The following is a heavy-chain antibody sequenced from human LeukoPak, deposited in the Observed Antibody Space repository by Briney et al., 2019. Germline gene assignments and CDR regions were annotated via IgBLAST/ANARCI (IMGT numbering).Heavy chain of an antibody. CDR1: GFTVSSNY. CDR3: ARGLGSYYIDY. Sequence: GGSLRLSCAASGFTVSSNYMRWVRQAPGKGLEWVSVIYSGGSTYYADSVKGRFTISRDNSKNTLYLQMNSLRAGDTAVYYCARGLGSYYIDYWGQGTLVTVSS. J-gene: IGHJ4*02. V-gene: IGHV3-53*01. D-gene: IGHD1-26*01. CDR2: IYSGGST.